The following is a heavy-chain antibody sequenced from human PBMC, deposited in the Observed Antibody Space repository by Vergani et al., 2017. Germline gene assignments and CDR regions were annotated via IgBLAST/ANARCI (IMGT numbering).Heavy chain of an antibody. CDR3: ARDRGGGNSDY. CDR1: GGSISNNNYY. V-gene: IGHV4-39*07. D-gene: IGHD2-15*01. CDR2: IYYSGST. J-gene: IGHJ4*02. Sequence: QLQLQESGPGLVKPSETLSLTCTVSGGSISNNNYYWGWIRQPPGKGLEWIGSIYYSGSTYYTPSLKSRVTISVDTSKNQFSLRLSSVTAADTAVYYCARDRGGGNSDYWGQGTLVTVSS.